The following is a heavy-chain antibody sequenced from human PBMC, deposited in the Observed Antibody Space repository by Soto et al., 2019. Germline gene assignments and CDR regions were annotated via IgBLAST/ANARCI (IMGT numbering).Heavy chain of an antibody. CDR3: ARDLEDIVVVPAAIAYYYYYMDV. V-gene: IGHV3-21*01. J-gene: IGHJ6*03. CDR1: GFTFSSYS. Sequence: GGSLRLSCAASGFTFSSYSMNWVRQAPGKGLEWVSSISSSSSYIYYADSVKGRFTISRDNAKNSLYLQMNSLRAEDTAVYYCARDLEDIVVVPAAIAYYYYYMDVWGKGTTVTVSS. CDR2: ISSSSSYI. D-gene: IGHD2-2*01.